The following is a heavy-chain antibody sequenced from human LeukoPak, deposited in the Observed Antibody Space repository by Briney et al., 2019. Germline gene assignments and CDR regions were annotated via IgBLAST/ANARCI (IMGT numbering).Heavy chain of an antibody. CDR2: INPNTGGT. CDR1: GYTFTAQY. Sequence: GASVKVSCKASGYTFTAQYIHWVRQAPGQGLEWLGWINPNTGGTNYAPKFQARVTLTRDTSITTAYMELSGLTSDDTAVYYCSSDSDIYNLGEYWGQGTLVSVSS. V-gene: IGHV1-2*02. D-gene: IGHD5-24*01. CDR3: SSDSDIYNLGEY. J-gene: IGHJ4*02.